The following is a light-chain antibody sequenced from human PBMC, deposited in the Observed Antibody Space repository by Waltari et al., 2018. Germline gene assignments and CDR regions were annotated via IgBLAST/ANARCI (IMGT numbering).Light chain of an antibody. Sequence: DIQMTQSPSSLSASVGDRVTITGRASQSISSYLNWYQQKPGKAPKLLIYAASSLQSGVPSRFSGSGSGTDFTLTISSLQPEDFATYYCQQSYSTASFGGGTKVEIK. J-gene: IGKJ4*01. V-gene: IGKV1-39*01. CDR1: QSISSY. CDR2: AAS. CDR3: QQSYSTAS.